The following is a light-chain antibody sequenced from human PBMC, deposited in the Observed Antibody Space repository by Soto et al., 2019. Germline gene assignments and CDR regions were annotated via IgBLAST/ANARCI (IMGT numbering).Light chain of an antibody. CDR1: QSVSSSY. CDR2: GAS. Sequence: EIVLTQSPGTLSLSPGERATLSCRASQSVSSSYLAWYQQKPGQAPRLLIYGASSRATGIPDRFSGSGSGTDFTLTISRLEPEDFAVYYGQQYGSSNTFGGGTKVEIK. CDR3: QQYGSSNT. V-gene: IGKV3-20*01. J-gene: IGKJ4*01.